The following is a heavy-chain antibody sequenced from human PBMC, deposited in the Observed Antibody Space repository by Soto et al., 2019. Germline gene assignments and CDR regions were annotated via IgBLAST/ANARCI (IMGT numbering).Heavy chain of an antibody. Sequence: GASVKVSFKASGYTFTSYAMHWVRQAPGQRLEWMGWINAGNGNTKYSQKFQGRVTITRDTSASTAYMELSSLRSEDTAVYYCARGPRGGYYYDSSGYQDYWGQGTLVTVSS. CDR2: INAGNGNT. D-gene: IGHD3-22*01. CDR1: GYTFTSYA. J-gene: IGHJ4*02. CDR3: ARGPRGGYYYDSSGYQDY. V-gene: IGHV1-3*01.